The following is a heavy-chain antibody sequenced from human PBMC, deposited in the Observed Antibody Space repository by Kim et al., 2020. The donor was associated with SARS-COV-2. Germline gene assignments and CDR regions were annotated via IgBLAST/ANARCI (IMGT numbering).Heavy chain of an antibody. CDR2: INPNSGGT. CDR3: ARDLSYQLPQAGGGYYYYYYGMDV. CDR1: GYTFTGYY. D-gene: IGHD2-2*01. Sequence: ASVKVSCKASGYTFTGYYMHWVRQAPGQGLEWMGWINPNSGGTNYAQKFQGRVTMTRDTSISTAYMELSRLRSDDTAVYYCARDLSYQLPQAGGGYYYYYYGMDVWGQGTTVTVSS. V-gene: IGHV1-2*02. J-gene: IGHJ6*02.